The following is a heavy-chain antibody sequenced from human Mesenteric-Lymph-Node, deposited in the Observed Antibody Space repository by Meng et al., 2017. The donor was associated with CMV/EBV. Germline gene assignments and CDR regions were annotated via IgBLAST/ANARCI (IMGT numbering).Heavy chain of an antibody. V-gene: IGHV3-21*01. D-gene: IGHD6-6*01. CDR1: GFTFSSYS. J-gene: IGHJ4*02. CDR2: ISSSSNYI. Sequence: GGSLRLSCAASGFTFSSYSMNWVRQAPGKGLEWVSSISSSSNYIYYADSVKGRFTISRDNSKNTLYLQMNSLRAEDTAVYYCAKDDSSSSEYYFDYWGQGTLVTVSS. CDR3: AKDDSSSSEYYFDY.